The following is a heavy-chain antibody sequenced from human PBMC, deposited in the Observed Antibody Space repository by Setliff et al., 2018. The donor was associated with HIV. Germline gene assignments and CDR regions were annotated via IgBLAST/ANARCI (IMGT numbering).Heavy chain of an antibody. CDR3: ARGSRQLTIFGVVFKTNYYFMDV. CDR2: INHDRTT. CDR1: GGSFSGYY. D-gene: IGHD3-3*01. V-gene: IGHV4-34*01. J-gene: IGHJ6*03. Sequence: PSETLSLTCAVYGGSFSGYYWSWIRQPPGKGLEWIGEINHDRTTNYNPSLKGRVTISVDTSKNQFSLTLNSVTAADTAVYYCARGSRQLTIFGVVFKTNYYFMDVWGKGTAVTVSS.